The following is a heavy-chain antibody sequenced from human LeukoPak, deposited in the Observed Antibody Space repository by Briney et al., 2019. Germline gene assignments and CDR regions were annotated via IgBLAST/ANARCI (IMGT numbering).Heavy chain of an antibody. V-gene: IGHV1-2*02. CDR2: INPNSGGT. J-gene: IGHJ4*02. CDR3: ARSYDSSGYQKYYFDY. Sequence: ASVKVSCKASGYTFTGYYMHWVRQAPGQGLEWMGWINPNSGGTNYAQKFQGRVTMTRDTSISTAYMELSRLRSDDTAVYYCARSYDSSGYQKYYFDYWGQGTVVTVSS. D-gene: IGHD3-22*01. CDR1: GYTFTGYY.